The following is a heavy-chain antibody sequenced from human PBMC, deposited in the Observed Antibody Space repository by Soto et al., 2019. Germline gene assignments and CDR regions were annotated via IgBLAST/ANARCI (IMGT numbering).Heavy chain of an antibody. CDR1: GYTFTSYY. J-gene: IGHJ6*02. CDR3: ARLAFWSGYYYYYYYYGMDV. D-gene: IGHD3-3*01. V-gene: IGHV1-46*01. CDR2: INPSGGST. Sequence: QVQLVQSGAEVKKPGASVKVSCKASGYTFTSYYMHWVRQAPGQGLEWMGIINPSGGSTSYAQKFQGRVTMTRDTSTSTVYMELSSLRSEDTAVYYCARLAFWSGYYYYYYYYGMDVWGQGTTVTVSS.